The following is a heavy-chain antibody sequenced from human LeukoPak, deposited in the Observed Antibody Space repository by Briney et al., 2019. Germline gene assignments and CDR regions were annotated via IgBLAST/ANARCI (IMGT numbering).Heavy chain of an antibody. CDR1: GGSVSSGSYY. D-gene: IGHD4-17*01. Sequence: SETLSLTCSVSGGSVSSGSYYWSWIRQPPGKGLEWIGYISYSGSTNYNPSLKSRVTISVDTSKNQFSLKLSPVTAADTAVYYCARGPPVTTEYWGQGTLVTVSS. CDR2: ISYSGST. CDR3: ARGPPVTTEY. V-gene: IGHV4-61*01. J-gene: IGHJ4*02.